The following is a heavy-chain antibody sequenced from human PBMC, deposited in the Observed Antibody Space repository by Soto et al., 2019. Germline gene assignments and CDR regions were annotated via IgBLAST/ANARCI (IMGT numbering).Heavy chain of an antibody. Sequence: ASVKVSCKASGYTFTSYAMHWVRQAPGQRLEWMGWINAGNGNTKYSQKFQGRVTITRDTSASTAYMELSSLRSEDTAVYYCARTPGGQTYYYYYGMDVWGQGTTVTVSS. CDR2: INAGNGNT. CDR1: GYTFTSYA. J-gene: IGHJ6*02. CDR3: ARTPGGQTYYYYYGMDV. D-gene: IGHD3-10*01. V-gene: IGHV1-3*01.